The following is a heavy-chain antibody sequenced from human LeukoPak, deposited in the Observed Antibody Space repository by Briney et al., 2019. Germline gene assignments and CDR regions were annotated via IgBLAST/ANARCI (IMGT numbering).Heavy chain of an antibody. D-gene: IGHD3/OR15-3a*01. CDR3: ARDAYGAWTSD. CDR1: GFTFSSYE. Sequence: GGSLRLSCVASGFTFSSYEMNWVRQAPGKGLEWVAYISGSGSPIYYADSVRGRFTISRDDAKNSLYLQMNSLRAEDTAVYYCARDAYGAWTSDWGQGTLVTVSS. V-gene: IGHV3-48*03. CDR2: ISGSGSPI. J-gene: IGHJ4*02.